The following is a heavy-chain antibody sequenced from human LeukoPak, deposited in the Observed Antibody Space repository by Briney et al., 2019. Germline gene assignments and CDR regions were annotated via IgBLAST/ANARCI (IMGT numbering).Heavy chain of an antibody. CDR3: ARDLVTTIVVPYDF. Sequence: GGSLRLSCAASGFTFSNYWMSWFRKAPGKGWEWLANMNQDGSHIYYVDSVKGRFTISRDNAKNSLYLQLDSLRAEDTAVYYCARDLVTTIVVPYDFWGQGTLVTVSS. D-gene: IGHD3-22*01. V-gene: IGHV3-7*01. CDR1: GFTFSNYW. J-gene: IGHJ4*02. CDR2: MNQDGSHI.